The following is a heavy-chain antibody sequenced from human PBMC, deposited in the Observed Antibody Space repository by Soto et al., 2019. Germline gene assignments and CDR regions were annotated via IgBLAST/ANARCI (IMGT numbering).Heavy chain of an antibody. Sequence: PGGSLRLSCAASGFTFSSYGMHWVRQAPGKGLEWVAVISFDGSNKYYADSVKGRFTISRDNSKNTLYLQMNSLRAEDTAVYYCAKDRPPNLGYYYYGMDVWGQGTTVTVSS. V-gene: IGHV3-30*18. J-gene: IGHJ6*02. CDR3: AKDRPPNLGYYYYGMDV. CDR2: ISFDGSNK. D-gene: IGHD3-16*01. CDR1: GFTFSSYG.